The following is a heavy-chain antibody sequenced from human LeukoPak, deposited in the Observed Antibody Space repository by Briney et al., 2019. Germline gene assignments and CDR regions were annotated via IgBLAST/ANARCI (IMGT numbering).Heavy chain of an antibody. D-gene: IGHD6-13*01. Sequence: SETLSLTCAVYGGSFSGYYWSWIRQPPGKGREWIGEINHSGSTNYNPSLKSRVTISVDTSKNQFSLKLSSVTAADTAVYYCARHDLAAAGFFDYWGQGTLVTVSS. CDR2: INHSGST. J-gene: IGHJ4*02. CDR1: GGSFSGYY. CDR3: ARHDLAAAGFFDY. V-gene: IGHV4-34*01.